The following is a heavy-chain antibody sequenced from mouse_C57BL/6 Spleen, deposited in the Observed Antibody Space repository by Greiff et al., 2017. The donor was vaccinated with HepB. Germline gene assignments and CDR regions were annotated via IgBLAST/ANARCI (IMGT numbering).Heavy chain of an antibody. CDR2: IYPGSGNT. CDR3: ARGDNYVYFDY. V-gene: IGHV1-66*01. D-gene: IGHD1-3*01. J-gene: IGHJ2*01. CDR1: GYSFTSYY. Sequence: VQLQQSGPELVKPGASVKISCKASGYSFTSYYIHWVKQRPGQGLEWIGWIYPGSGNTKYNEKFKGKAPLTADTSSSTAYMPLSSLTSEDSAVYYCARGDNYVYFDYWGQGTTLTVSS.